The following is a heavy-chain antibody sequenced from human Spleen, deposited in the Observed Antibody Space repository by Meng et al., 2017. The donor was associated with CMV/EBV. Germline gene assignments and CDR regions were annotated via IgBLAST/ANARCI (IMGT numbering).Heavy chain of an antibody. CDR3: VKGATLGVTAPDY. CDR2: ISNSGGTT. D-gene: IGHD3-3*01. V-gene: IGHV3-23*01. CDR1: GFTFGSYA. J-gene: IGHJ4*02. Sequence: GESLKISCAASGFTFGSYAMSWVRQAPGKGLEWVSCISNSGGTTYYAESVKGRFAMSRDNSKNMLYLQMNSLRADDTAVYYCVKGATLGVTAPDYWGQGTLVTVSS.